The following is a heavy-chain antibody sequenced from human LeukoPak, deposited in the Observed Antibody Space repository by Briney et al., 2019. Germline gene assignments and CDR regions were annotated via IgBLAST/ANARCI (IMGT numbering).Heavy chain of an antibody. CDR2: IKQDGSEK. D-gene: IGHD2-21*01. Sequence: GGSLRLSCAASGFTFSSYSMNWVRQAPGKGLEWVANIKQDGSEKYYVDSVKGRFTISRDNAKNSLYLQMNSLRADDTAVYYCARVVPNYSRDWFDPWGQGTLVTVSS. V-gene: IGHV3-7*01. J-gene: IGHJ5*02. CDR3: ARVVPNYSRDWFDP. CDR1: GFTFSSYS.